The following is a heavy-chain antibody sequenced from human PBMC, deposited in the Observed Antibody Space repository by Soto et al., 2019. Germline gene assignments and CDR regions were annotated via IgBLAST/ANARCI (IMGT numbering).Heavy chain of an antibody. CDR3: ARDLASSLNY. CDR1: GFTVSSNY. Sequence: GGSLRLSCEASGFTVSSNYMSWVRQAPGKGLEWVSVIYSGGSTYYADSVKGRFTISRDNSKNTLYLQRNSLRAEDTAVYYCARDLASSLNYWGQGTLVTVSS. J-gene: IGHJ4*02. CDR2: IYSGGST. V-gene: IGHV3-66*01. D-gene: IGHD6-13*01.